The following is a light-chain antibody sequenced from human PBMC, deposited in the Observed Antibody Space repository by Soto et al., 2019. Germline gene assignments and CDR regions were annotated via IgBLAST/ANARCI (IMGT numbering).Light chain of an antibody. CDR1: QSVSSSY. Sequence: EIVLTQSPGTLSLSPGERATLSCRASQSVSSSYLAWYQQKPGQAPRLLIYGASSRATGIPDRFSGSGSGTDFTLTISRLEPEDFAVYYCQKYGSSPPTFGQGTKVESK. CDR3: QKYGSSPPT. CDR2: GAS. V-gene: IGKV3-20*01. J-gene: IGKJ1*01.